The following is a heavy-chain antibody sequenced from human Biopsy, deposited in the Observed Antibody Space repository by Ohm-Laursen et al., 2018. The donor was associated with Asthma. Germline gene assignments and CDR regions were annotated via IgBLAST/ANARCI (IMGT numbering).Heavy chain of an antibody. CDR3: ARGDSSNWSHYYFDY. J-gene: IGHJ4*02. V-gene: IGHV3-53*01. CDR1: GFAVSRDY. CDR2: IYSGGTS. Sequence: SLRLSCTASGFAVSRDYMFWVRQAPGKGLEWVSVIYSGGTSHTADSVRGRFTTSRDYSKNTLYLQMHSLRAGDTAVYYCARGDSSNWSHYYFDYWGQGTLVTVSS. D-gene: IGHD3-22*01.